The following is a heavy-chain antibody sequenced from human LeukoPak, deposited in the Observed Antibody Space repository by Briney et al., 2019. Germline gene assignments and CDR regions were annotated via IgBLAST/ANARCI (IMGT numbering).Heavy chain of an antibody. CDR3: ARDLSYCGGDCFRGGFDY. CDR1: VGTFSSYA. D-gene: IGHD2-21*02. V-gene: IGHV1-69*05. Sequence: SVKVSCKASVGTFSSYAISWVRQAPGQGLEWMGRIIPIFGTANYAQRFQGRVTITTDESTSTAYMELSSLRSEDTAVYYCARDLSYCGGDCFRGGFDYWGQGTLVTVSS. CDR2: IIPIFGTA. J-gene: IGHJ4*02.